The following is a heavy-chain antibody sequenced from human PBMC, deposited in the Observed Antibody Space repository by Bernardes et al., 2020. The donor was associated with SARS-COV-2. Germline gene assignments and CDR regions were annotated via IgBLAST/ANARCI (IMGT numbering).Heavy chain of an antibody. D-gene: IGHD6-19*01. CDR1: GLTVSSNY. V-gene: IGHV3-66*01. Sequence: GGSLRLSCAASGLTVSSNYMTWVRQAPGKGLEWVSVIYRGGNTYYADSVKARFTISRVNSKNTLFLQMNSLRAEDTAVYYCARRLATGWHLDYWGQGSLVTVSS. CDR3: ARRLATGWHLDY. CDR2: IYRGGNT. J-gene: IGHJ4*02.